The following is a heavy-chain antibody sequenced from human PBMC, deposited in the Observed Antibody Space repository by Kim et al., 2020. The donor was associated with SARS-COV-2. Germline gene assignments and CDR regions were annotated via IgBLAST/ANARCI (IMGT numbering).Heavy chain of an antibody. Sequence: SETLSLTCAVYGGSFSGYYWSWIRQPPGKGLEWIGEINHSGSTNYNPSLKSRVTISVDTSKNQFSLKLSSVTAADTAVYFCARSATAVDYWGQGTLVTVSS. V-gene: IGHV4-34*01. CDR1: GGSFSGYY. CDR2: INHSGST. J-gene: IGHJ4*02. CDR3: ARSATAVDY.